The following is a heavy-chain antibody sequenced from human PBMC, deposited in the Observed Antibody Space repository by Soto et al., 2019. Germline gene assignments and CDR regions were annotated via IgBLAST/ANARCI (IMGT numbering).Heavy chain of an antibody. CDR2: IIPIVGIA. D-gene: IGHD6-6*01. J-gene: IGHJ4*02. Sequence: QVQLVQSGAEVKKPGSSVKVSCKASGGTFSSYTISWVRQAPGQGLEWMGRIIPIVGIANYAHKFQGRGTITADKSTSTAYRELSSLRSEDTAVYHCARDVASSSYWGQGTLVTVSS. CDR3: ARDVASSSY. V-gene: IGHV1-69*02. CDR1: GGTFSSYT.